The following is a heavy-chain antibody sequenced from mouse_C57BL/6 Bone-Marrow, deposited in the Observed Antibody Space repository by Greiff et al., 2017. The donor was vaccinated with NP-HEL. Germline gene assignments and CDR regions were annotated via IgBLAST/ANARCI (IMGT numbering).Heavy chain of an antibody. V-gene: IGHV1-69*01. CDR2: IDPSDSYT. J-gene: IGHJ3*01. Sequence: QVQLQQPGAELVMPGASVKLSCKASGYTFTSYWMHWVKQRPGQGLEWIGEIDPSDSYTNYNQKFKGKSTLTVDKSSSPAYMQLSSLTSEDSAVYYCAIGDYYGSSLFAYWGQGTLVTVSA. CDR3: AIGDYYGSSLFAY. D-gene: IGHD1-1*01. CDR1: GYTFTSYW.